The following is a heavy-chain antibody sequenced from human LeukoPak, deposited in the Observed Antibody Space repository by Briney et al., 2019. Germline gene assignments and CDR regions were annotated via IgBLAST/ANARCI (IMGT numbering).Heavy chain of an antibody. J-gene: IGHJ4*02. V-gene: IGHV4-59*01. D-gene: IGHD3-22*01. CDR1: GGSISSNY. CDR2: IYYSGST. Sequence: SETLSLTCTVSGGSISSNYWSWIRQPPGKGLGWVGYIYYSGSTNYNPSLKSRVTISVDTSKNQFSLKLSSVTAADTAVYYCARRRNYYDSSGIFDYWGQGTLVTVSS. CDR3: ARRRNYYDSSGIFDY.